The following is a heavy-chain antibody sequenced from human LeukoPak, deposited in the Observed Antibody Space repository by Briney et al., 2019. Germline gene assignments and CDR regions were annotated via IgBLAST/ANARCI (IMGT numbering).Heavy chain of an antibody. CDR3: ARHGGHCTSTSCFDP. J-gene: IGHJ5*02. CDR1: GGSINSGGYY. V-gene: IGHV4-61*09. D-gene: IGHD2-2*01. Sequence: SQTLSLTCTVSGGSINSGGYYWSWIRQPPGKGLEWIGYIYSTGSTNSNPSLKSRVTISVDTSKNQFSLNLSSVTAADTAVYYCARHGGHCTSTSCFDPWGQGTLVTVSS. CDR2: IYSTGST.